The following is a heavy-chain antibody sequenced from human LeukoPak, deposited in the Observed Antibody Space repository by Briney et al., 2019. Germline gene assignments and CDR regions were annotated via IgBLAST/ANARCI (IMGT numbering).Heavy chain of an antibody. V-gene: IGHV3-74*01. J-gene: IGHJ3*01. Sequence: PGGSLRLSCAASGFTFTTSWMHWFRQAPGKGLVWVSRIESDGTSTTYADSVEGRFTISRDNAKNTLYLRMNSLRAEDTAVYYCARDQYSSTWYRGAFDVWGQGTMVSVSS. CDR1: GFTFTTSW. CDR2: IESDGTST. D-gene: IGHD6-13*01. CDR3: ARDQYSSTWYRGAFDV.